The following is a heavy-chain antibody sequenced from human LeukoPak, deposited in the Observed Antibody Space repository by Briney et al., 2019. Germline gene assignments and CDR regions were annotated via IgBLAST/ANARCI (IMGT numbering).Heavy chain of an antibody. D-gene: IGHD1-1*01. CDR1: GYSISSGYY. V-gene: IGHV4-38-2*02. Sequence: SETLSLICTVSGYSISSGYYWGWIRQPPGKGLEWIGSIYHSGSTYYNPSLKSRVTISVDTSKNQFSLKLSSVTAADTAVYYCARDPWNEDDYWGQGTLVTVSS. CDR2: IYHSGST. J-gene: IGHJ4*02. CDR3: ARDPWNEDDY.